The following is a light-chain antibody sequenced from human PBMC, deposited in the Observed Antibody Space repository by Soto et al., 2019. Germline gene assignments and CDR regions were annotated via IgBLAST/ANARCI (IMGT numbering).Light chain of an antibody. CDR3: QQYNNWPPIT. V-gene: IGKV3-15*01. Sequence: EIVMTQSPATLPVCLGERASLSCGASQSCSSHLAWYQQTPGQAPRLLIYGAYTRATGIPARFSGSGSGTEFTLTISSLQSEDFAVYYCQQYNNWPPITFGQGTRREIK. J-gene: IGKJ5*01. CDR2: GAY. CDR1: QSCSSH.